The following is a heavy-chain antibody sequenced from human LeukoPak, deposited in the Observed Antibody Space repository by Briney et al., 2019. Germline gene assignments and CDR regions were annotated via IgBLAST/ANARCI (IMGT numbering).Heavy chain of an antibody. J-gene: IGHJ6*03. CDR1: GGSFSGYY. V-gene: IGHV4-34*01. CDR3: ARGRIGRLIWDYYYYYMDV. Sequence: SETLSLTCAVYGGSFSGYYWSWIRQPPGKGLEWIGGINHSGSTNYNPSLKSRVTISVDTSKNQFSLKLSSVTAADTAVYYCARGRIGRLIWDYYYYYMDVWGKGTTVTVSS. CDR2: INHSGST. D-gene: IGHD3/OR15-3a*01.